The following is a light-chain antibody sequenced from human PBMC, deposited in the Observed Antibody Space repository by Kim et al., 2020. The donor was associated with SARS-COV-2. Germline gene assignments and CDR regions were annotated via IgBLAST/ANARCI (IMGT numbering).Light chain of an antibody. Sequence: QSVLTQPPSVSAAPGQKVTISCSGSSSNIGNNYVSWYQQLPGTAPKLLIYDNNNRPSGIPDRFSGSKSGTSATLCITGLQTGDEADYYCGTWDSSLSAVFGGGTQLTVL. CDR1: SSNIGNNY. V-gene: IGLV1-51*01. CDR2: DNN. J-gene: IGLJ3*02. CDR3: GTWDSSLSAV.